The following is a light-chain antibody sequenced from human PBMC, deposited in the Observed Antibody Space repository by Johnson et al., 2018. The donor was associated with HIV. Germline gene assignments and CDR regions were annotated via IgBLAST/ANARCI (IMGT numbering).Light chain of an antibody. V-gene: IGLV1-51*02. CDR2: ENN. CDR3: GTWDSSLSGYG. J-gene: IGLJ1*01. CDR1: SSNIGNNY. Sequence: QSVLTQPPSVSAAPGQKVTISCSGSSSNIGNNYVSWYQQLPGTAPKLLIYENNKRPSGIPDRFSGSKSGTSATLGITGLQTGDEADYYCGTWDSSLSGYGFGAGTKCTVL.